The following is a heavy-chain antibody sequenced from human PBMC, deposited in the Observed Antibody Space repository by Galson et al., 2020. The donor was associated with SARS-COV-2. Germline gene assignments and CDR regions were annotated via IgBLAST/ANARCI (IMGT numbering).Heavy chain of an antibody. V-gene: IGHV1-2*02. CDR1: GYTFTGYY. Sequence: ASVKVSCKASGYTFTGYYIHWVRQAPGQGLEWMGWINPNSGGTSYAQQFQGRVTMTRDTSISTAYMDLSGLRSDDTAVYYCARVSGYSYTYHLHYWGQGTLVTVSS. D-gene: IGHD5-18*01. CDR3: ARVSGYSYTYHLHY. CDR2: INPNSGGT. J-gene: IGHJ4*02.